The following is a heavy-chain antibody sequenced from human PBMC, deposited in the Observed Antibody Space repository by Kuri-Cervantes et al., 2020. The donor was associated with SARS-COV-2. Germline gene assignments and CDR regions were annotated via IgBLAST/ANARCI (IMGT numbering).Heavy chain of an antibody. CDR2: IYYSGST. CDR3: ARTIRDGYNGHYFDY. J-gene: IGHJ4*02. Sequence: ESLKISCAASGFIFNNFALSWIRQPPGKGLEWVGYIYYSGSTNYNPSLKSRVTISVDTSKNQFSLKLSSVTAADTAVYYCARTIRDGYNGHYFDYWGQGTLVTVSS. CDR1: GFIFNNFA. V-gene: IGHV4-59*01. D-gene: IGHD5-24*01.